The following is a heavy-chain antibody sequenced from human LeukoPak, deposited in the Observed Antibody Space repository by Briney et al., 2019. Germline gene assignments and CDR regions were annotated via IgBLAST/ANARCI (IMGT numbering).Heavy chain of an antibody. J-gene: IGHJ4*02. D-gene: IGHD5-12*01. CDR1: GFTFSSYG. Sequence: GGSLRLSCAASGFTFSSYGMHWVRQAPGKGLEWVAVISYDGSNKYYADSVKGRFTISRDNSKNTLYLQMNSLRAEDTAVHYCAKGRWWLRGWGQGTLVTVSS. CDR3: AKGRWWLRG. CDR2: ISYDGSNK. V-gene: IGHV3-30*18.